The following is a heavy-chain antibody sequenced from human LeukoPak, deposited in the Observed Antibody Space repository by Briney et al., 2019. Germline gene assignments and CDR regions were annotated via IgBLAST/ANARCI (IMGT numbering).Heavy chain of an antibody. CDR2: IRSDGRNK. D-gene: IGHD3-16*01. V-gene: IGHV3-30*02. CDR3: AKLKLNYYYYMDV. J-gene: IGHJ6*03. CDR1: GFTFSSYGMQCSRYG. Sequence: PGGSLRLSCAASGFTFSSYGMQCSRYGMHWGRQAPGKGLEWVAVIRSDGRNKYYSDSVKGRFTISRDNSKNTLYLQMNSLRAENTAVYYCAKLKLNYYYYMDVWGKGTTVIVSS.